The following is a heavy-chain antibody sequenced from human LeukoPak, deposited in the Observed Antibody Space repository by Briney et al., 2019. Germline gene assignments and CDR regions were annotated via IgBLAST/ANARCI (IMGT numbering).Heavy chain of an antibody. V-gene: IGHV3-48*01. Sequence: PGGSLRLSCAASGFTFSSYTMNWVRQAPGKGLEWVSYISSGSSTIYYADSVKGRFTISRENAKNSLYLQMNSLRAEDTAVYYCARGGYSYGSVDYWGQGTLVIVSS. D-gene: IGHD5-18*01. J-gene: IGHJ4*02. CDR1: GFTFSSYT. CDR3: ARGGYSYGSVDY. CDR2: ISSGSSTI.